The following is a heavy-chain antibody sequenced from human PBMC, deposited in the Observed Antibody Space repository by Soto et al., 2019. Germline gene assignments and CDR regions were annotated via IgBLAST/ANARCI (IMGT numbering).Heavy chain of an antibody. Sequence: QVQLVESGGGVVQPGRSLRRSCAASGFTFSSYGMHWVREAPGKGLEWVAVIWYDGSNKYYADSVKCRFTISRDNSKNTLYLQMNSLRAEDTAVYYCARESRYSSSGGSCYPFDYWGQGTLVTVSS. V-gene: IGHV3-33*01. CDR3: ARESRYSSSGGSCYPFDY. CDR1: GFTFSSYG. J-gene: IGHJ4*02. CDR2: IWYDGSNK. D-gene: IGHD2-15*01.